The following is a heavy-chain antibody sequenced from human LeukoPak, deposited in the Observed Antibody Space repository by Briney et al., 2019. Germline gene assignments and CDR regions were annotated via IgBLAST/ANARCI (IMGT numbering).Heavy chain of an antibody. D-gene: IGHD2-2*01. V-gene: IGHV1-69*13. CDR2: IIPIFGTA. CDR3: ARDCRGYCSSTSCYWNNWFDP. CDR1: GGTFSSYA. J-gene: IGHJ5*02. Sequence: GASVKVSCKASGGTFSSYAISWVRQAPGQGLEWMGGIIPIFGTANYAQKFQGRVTITADESTSTAYMELSSLRSEDTAVYYCARDCRGYCSSTSCYWNNWFDPWGQGTLVTVSS.